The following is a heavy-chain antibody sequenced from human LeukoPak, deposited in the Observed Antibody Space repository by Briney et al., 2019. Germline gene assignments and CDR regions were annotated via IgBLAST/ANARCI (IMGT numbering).Heavy chain of an antibody. CDR1: GYSISSDYY. CDR3: ARVAISDMVRGVLDY. Sequence: PSETLSLTCAVSGYSISSDYYGAWIRQPPGKGLEWIGSIYHSGSTYYNPSLKSRVTISVDTSKNQFSLKLSSVTAADTAVYYCARVAISDMVRGVLDYWGQGTLVTVSS. J-gene: IGHJ4*02. V-gene: IGHV4-38-2*01. CDR2: IYHSGST. D-gene: IGHD3-10*01.